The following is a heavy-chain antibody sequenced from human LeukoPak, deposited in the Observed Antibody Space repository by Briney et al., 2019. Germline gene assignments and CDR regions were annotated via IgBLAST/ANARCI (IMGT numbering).Heavy chain of an antibody. V-gene: IGHV3-7*01. D-gene: IGHD4-23*01. J-gene: IGHJ3*02. CDR2: IKQDGREK. Sequence: GGSLRLSCAASGFTFSSYWMSWVRQAPGKGLEWVANIKQDGREKYYVDSVKGRFTISRDNAKNSLYLQMNSLRAEDTAVYYCARDDYGGKLDIWGQGTVVTVSS. CDR3: ARDDYGGKLDI. CDR1: GFTFSSYW.